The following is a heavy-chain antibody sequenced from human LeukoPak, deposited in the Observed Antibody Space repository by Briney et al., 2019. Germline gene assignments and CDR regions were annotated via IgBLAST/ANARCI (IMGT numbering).Heavy chain of an antibody. D-gene: IGHD2-21*01. CDR2: VNRDGTEK. CDR3: VRGDWYFES. CDR1: GFNFSDSR. J-gene: IGHJ4*02. Sequence: PGGSLRLSCVTSGFNFSDSRMTWVRQAPGKGLRWVANVNRDGTEKHFLDSVEGRFTISRDNAKKSLYLQMSSLRPQDTAVYFCVRGDWYFESWGREPWSPSPQ. V-gene: IGHV3-7*04.